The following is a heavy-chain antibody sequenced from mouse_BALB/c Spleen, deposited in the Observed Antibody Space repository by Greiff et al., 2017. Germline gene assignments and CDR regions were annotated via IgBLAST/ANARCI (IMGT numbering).Heavy chain of an antibody. J-gene: IGHJ3*01. V-gene: IGHV1-5*01. Sequence: VQLQQPGAELVKPGASVKLSCKASGYSFTSYWMHWVKQRPGQGLEWIGAIYPGNSDTSYNQKFKGKAKLTAVTSASTAYMELSSLTNEDSAVYYCTGDGNYWFAYWGQGTLVTVSA. CDR1: GYSFTSYW. CDR2: IYPGNSDT. D-gene: IGHD2-1*01. CDR3: TGDGNYWFAY.